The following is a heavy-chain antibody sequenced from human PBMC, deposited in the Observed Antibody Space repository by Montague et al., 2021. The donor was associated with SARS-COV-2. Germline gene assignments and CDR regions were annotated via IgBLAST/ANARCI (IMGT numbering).Heavy chain of an antibody. CDR1: GGFITRNYY. J-gene: IGHJ3*02. CDR2: IYYSGTT. D-gene: IGHD3-10*01. V-gene: IGHV4-39*01. CDR3: ARPLVRGVPKAFDI. Sequence: SETLSLTCTVSGGFITRNYYRGWIRQPPGKGLEWVGNIYYSGTTFINPSLESRVTISVDASKNQFSLNLTSVTAADTAVYYCARPLVRGVPKAFDIWGQGALVIVSS.